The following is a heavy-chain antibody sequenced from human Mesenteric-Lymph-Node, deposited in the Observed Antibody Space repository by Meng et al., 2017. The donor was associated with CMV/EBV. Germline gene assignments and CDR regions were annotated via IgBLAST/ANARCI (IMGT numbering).Heavy chain of an antibody. V-gene: IGHV3-30-3*01. Sequence: GESLKISCAASGFTFTSYAMHWVRQAPGKGLEWVAVISHHGSNKYYADSVKGRFTISRDNSKNTLYLQMNSLRVEDTSVYYCARARENFDYWGQGTLVTVSS. CDR1: GFTFTSYA. CDR3: ARARENFDY. J-gene: IGHJ4*02. CDR2: ISHHGSNK.